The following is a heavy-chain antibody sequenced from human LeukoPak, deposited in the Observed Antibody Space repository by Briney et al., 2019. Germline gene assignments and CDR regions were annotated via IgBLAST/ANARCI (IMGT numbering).Heavy chain of an antibody. Sequence: GGSLRLSCAASGFIFSGYGMHWVRQAPGKGLEWVTFISYDGSKKEYADSVKGRFIISRDNFKNNLYLQMNNLTAGDTAVYYCAKAIGMAVAGASGWFDPWGQGTQVTVSS. D-gene: IGHD6-19*01. J-gene: IGHJ5*02. V-gene: IGHV3-30*18. CDR1: GFIFSGYG. CDR3: AKAIGMAVAGASGWFDP. CDR2: ISYDGSKK.